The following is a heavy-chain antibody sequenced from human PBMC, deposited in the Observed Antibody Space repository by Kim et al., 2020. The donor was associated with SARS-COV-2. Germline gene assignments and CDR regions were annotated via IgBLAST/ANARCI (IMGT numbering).Heavy chain of an antibody. D-gene: IGHD2-2*01. CDR3: AGRIVVVPAATETTFALGI. V-gene: IGHV4-39*01. J-gene: IGHJ3*02. CDR1: GGSISSSSYY. CDR2: IYYSGST. Sequence: SETLSLTCTVSGGSISSSSYYWGRIRQPPGMGRVWIGSIYYSGSTYYNPSLKSRVTISEDTSKNQFSLKLSSVTAADTAVYYCAGRIVVVPAATETTFALGIWGQGTMVSVSS.